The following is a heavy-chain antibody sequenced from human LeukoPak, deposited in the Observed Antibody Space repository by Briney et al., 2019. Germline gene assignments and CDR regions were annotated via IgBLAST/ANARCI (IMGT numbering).Heavy chain of an antibody. Sequence: SETLSLTCAVSGSSISSSYYGARIRQPPGKGLEWIATISHSGSTYYNPSLKSRVTISVDMSQNQHSLRLNSVTVADTAVYFCARVNTVMATFDYWGQGTPVTVSS. CDR2: ISHSGST. J-gene: IGHJ4*02. D-gene: IGHD5-24*01. CDR3: ARVNTVMATFDY. CDR1: GSSISSSYY. V-gene: IGHV4-38-2*01.